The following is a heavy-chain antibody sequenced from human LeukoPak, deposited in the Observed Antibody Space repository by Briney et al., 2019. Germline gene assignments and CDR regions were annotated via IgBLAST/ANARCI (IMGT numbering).Heavy chain of an antibody. V-gene: IGHV4-59*12. D-gene: IGHD3-16*01. CDR1: GGSISSYY. J-gene: IGHJ4*02. CDR3: AREGAEGDYFDY. Sequence: SETLSLTCTVSGGSISSYYWSWIRQPPGKGLEWIGYIYYSGSTNYNPSLKSRVTMSVDTSKNQFSLKLRSVTAADTAVYYCAREGAEGDYFDYWGQGTLLTVSS. CDR2: IYYSGST.